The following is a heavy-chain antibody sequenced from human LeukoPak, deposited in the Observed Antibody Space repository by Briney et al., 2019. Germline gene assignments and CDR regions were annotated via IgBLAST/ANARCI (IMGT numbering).Heavy chain of an antibody. V-gene: IGHV1-69*13. CDR3: ARASDRGAEYFQH. CDR1: GGTFSSNA. CDR2: IIPIFGTP. Sequence: SVKVSCKASGGTFSSNALSWVRQAPGQGLEWMGGIIPIFGTPNYAQKFQGRVTITADESTSTAYMEVSSLRSEDTAVYYCARASDRGAEYFQHWGQGTLVTVSS. J-gene: IGHJ1*01. D-gene: IGHD3-10*01.